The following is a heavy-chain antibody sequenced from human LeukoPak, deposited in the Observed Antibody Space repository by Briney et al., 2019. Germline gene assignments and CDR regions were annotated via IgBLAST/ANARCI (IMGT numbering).Heavy chain of an antibody. CDR2: ISYDGSNK. CDR1: GFSVSSIY. CDR3: AKGYCSGGSCFDY. J-gene: IGHJ4*02. V-gene: IGHV3-30*18. D-gene: IGHD2-15*01. Sequence: GGSLRLSCAASGFSVSSIYMSWVRQAPGKGLEWVAVISYDGSNKYYADSVKGRFTISRDNSKSTLYLQMNSLRAEDTAVYYCAKGYCSGGSCFDYWGQGTLVTVSS.